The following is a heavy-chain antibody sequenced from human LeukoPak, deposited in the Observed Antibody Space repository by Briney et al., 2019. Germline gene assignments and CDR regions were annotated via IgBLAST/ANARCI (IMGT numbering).Heavy chain of an antibody. Sequence: GSLRLSCAASGFTFSNYAMSWIRQPPGKGLEWIGEINHSGSTNYNPSLKSRVTISVDTSKNQFSLKLSSVTAADTAVYYCARGLPAAHKVWAYWGQGTLVTVSS. V-gene: IGHV4-34*01. J-gene: IGHJ4*02. CDR1: GFTFSNYA. CDR2: INHSGST. CDR3: ARGLPAAHKVWAY. D-gene: IGHD2-2*01.